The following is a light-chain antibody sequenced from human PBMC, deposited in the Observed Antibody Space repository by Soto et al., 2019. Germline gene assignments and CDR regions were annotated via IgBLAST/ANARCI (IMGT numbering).Light chain of an antibody. J-gene: IGLJ1*01. V-gene: IGLV2-8*01. CDR3: SSYAGSNNFPYV. CDR2: DVI. CDR1: SSDVGGYNY. Sequence: QSVLTQPPSASGSPGQSVTISCTGTSSDVGGYNYVSWYQQHPGKAPKLMIYDVITRPSGVPDRFSGSKSGNTASLTVSGLQAEDEADYYCSSYAGSNNFPYVFGSGTKVTVL.